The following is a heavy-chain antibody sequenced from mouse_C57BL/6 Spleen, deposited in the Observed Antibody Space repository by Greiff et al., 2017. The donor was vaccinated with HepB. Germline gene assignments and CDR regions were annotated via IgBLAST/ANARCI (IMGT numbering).Heavy chain of an antibody. CDR1: GFTFSDYG. J-gene: IGHJ4*01. CDR3: ARVFYYGNPYAMDY. CDR2: ISSGSSTF. Sequence: EVQVVESGGGLVKPGGSLKLSCAASGFTFSDYGMHWVRQAPEKGLEWVAYISSGSSTFYYADTVKGRFTISRDNAKNTLFLQMTSLRSEDTAMYYCARVFYYGNPYAMDYWGQGTSVTVSS. D-gene: IGHD2-1*01. V-gene: IGHV5-17*01.